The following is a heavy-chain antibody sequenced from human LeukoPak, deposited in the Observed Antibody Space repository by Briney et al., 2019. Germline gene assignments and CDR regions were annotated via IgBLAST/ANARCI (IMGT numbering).Heavy chain of an antibody. CDR1: GFTFSSYA. Sequence: GGSLRLSCAASGFTFSSYAMSWVRQAPGKGLEWASAISGSGAGTYYADSVKGRFTISRDNPKNTLYLQINSLRVEDTAVYYCAKKYSGTYYFDYWGQGTLVTVSS. J-gene: IGHJ4*02. CDR2: ISGSGAGT. D-gene: IGHD1-26*01. V-gene: IGHV3-23*01. CDR3: AKKYSGTYYFDY.